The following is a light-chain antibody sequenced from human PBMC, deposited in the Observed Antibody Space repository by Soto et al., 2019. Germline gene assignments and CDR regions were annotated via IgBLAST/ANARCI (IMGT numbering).Light chain of an antibody. V-gene: IGLV1-44*01. Sequence: QSVLTQPPSGSGTPGQRVTISCFGSSSNIGSNTVNWYQQLPGTAPKLLIYSNNQRPSGVPDRFSGSKSGTSASLAISGLQSEDEADYYCAAWDDSLNVVFGTGTKVTVL. CDR1: SSNIGSNT. J-gene: IGLJ1*01. CDR2: SNN. CDR3: AAWDDSLNVV.